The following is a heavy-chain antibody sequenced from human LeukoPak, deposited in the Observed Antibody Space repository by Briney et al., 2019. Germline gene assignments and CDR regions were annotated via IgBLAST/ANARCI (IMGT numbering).Heavy chain of an antibody. CDR2: IYYSGST. J-gene: IGHJ4*02. D-gene: IGHD2-15*01. Sequence: PSETLSLTCTVSGGSISSSSYYWGWIRQPPGKGLEWIGYIYYSGSTNYNPSLKSRVTISVETSKNQFSLKLSSVTAADTAVYYCARRYCSGGSCPFDYWGQGTLVTVSS. CDR3: ARRYCSGGSCPFDY. V-gene: IGHV4-61*05. CDR1: GGSISSSSYY.